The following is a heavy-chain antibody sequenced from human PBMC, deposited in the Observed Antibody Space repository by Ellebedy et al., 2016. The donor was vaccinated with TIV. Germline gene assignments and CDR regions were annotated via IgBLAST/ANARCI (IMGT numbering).Heavy chain of an antibody. CDR1: EFTFSTYS. J-gene: IGHJ6*02. Sequence: GGSLRLSCAASEFTFSTYSMNWVRQAPGKGLEWVASISSTSTYTFYADSVKGRFTIYRDNAKDSLYLQMNSLTAEDTAVYYCARGTHYYWFGMDVWGQGTTVTVSS. CDR3: ARGTHYYWFGMDV. CDR2: ISSTSTYT. V-gene: IGHV3-21*01.